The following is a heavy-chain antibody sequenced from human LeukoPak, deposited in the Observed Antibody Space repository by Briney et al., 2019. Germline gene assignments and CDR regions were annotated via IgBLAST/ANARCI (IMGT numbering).Heavy chain of an antibody. V-gene: IGHV3-7*01. CDR1: VFIFSSYW. CDR2: IKQDGSEK. CDR3: ARDLRGGYYYYGMDV. D-gene: IGHD5/OR15-5a*01. Sequence: GWSLRLSSASSVFIFSSYWMSWLRQAQGMLRNCLANIKQDGSEKYYVDSVKGRFTISRDNAKNSLYLQMNSLRAEDTAVYYCARDLRGGYYYYGMDVWGQGTTVTVSS. J-gene: IGHJ6*02.